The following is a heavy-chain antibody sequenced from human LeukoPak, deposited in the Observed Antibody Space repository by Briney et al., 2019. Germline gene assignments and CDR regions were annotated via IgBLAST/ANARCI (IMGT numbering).Heavy chain of an antibody. Sequence: SETLSLTCTVSGGSISSGGYYWSWIRQPPGKGLEWIGYIYHSGSTYYNPSLKSRVTISVDRSKNQFSLKLSSVTAADTAVYYCARGSGGRNFSMVRGVTHTNWGQGTLVTVSS. D-gene: IGHD3-10*01. J-gene: IGHJ4*02. CDR3: ARGSGGRNFSMVRGVTHTN. CDR2: IYHSGST. CDR1: GGSISSGGYY. V-gene: IGHV4-30-2*01.